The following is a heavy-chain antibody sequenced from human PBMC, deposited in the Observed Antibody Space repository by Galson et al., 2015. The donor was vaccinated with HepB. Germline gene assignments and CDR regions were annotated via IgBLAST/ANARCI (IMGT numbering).Heavy chain of an antibody. D-gene: IGHD1-14*01. Sequence: SLRLSCAASGFTFSRYAIDWVRQAPGKGLEWVACISSSSNYIYYADSVKGRFTISRDNAKNSLYLQMNSLRAEDTAVYYCARGLGTRFSNRWYFYDGMDVWGQGTTVIVSS. CDR3: ARGLGTRFSNRWYFYDGMDV. V-gene: IGHV3-21*01. CDR1: GFTFSRYA. J-gene: IGHJ6*02. CDR2: ISSSSNYI.